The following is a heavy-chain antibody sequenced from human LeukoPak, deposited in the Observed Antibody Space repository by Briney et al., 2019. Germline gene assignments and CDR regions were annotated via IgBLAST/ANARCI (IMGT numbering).Heavy chain of an antibody. J-gene: IGHJ5*02. Sequence: PSETLSLPCSFSVGSISSYYWSGTRQPPGKGLEWIGYIYYSGSTNYNPLLKSRVTISVDASKNQFSLKLSSVTAADTAVYYCARHGYGSGESNWFDPWGQGTLVTVSS. CDR3: ARHGYGSGESNWFDP. V-gene: IGHV4-59*08. CDR2: IYYSGST. CDR1: VGSISSYY. D-gene: IGHD3-10*01.